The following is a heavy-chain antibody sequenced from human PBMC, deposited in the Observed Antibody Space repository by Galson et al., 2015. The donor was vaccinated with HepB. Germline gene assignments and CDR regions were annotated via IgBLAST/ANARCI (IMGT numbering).Heavy chain of an antibody. J-gene: IGHJ4*02. CDR1: GFTFSSYW. CDR3: ARGDYYDRSVSITDDFDF. CDR2: IKKDGSEQ. D-gene: IGHD3-22*01. V-gene: IGHV3-7*01. Sequence: SLRLSCAASGFTFSSYWMNWVRQPPGKGLEWVAVIKKDGSEQYYADSVKGRFTISRDNAENSVYLQTNSLRAEDTAVYYCARGDYYDRSVSITDDFDFWGQGTLVTVSS.